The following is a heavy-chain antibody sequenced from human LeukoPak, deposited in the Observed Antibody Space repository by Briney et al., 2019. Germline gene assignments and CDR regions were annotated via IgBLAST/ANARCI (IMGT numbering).Heavy chain of an antibody. V-gene: IGHV1-2*02. D-gene: IGHD7-27*01. CDR1: GYNLMDHA. J-gene: IGHJ4*02. CDR2: INPNSGGT. CDR3: ARGPHWDPHFDY. Sequence: GASVKVSCKASGYNLMDHALHWVRQAPGQGLEWMGWINPNSGGTNYAQKFQGRVTMTRDTSISTAYMELSGLRSDDTAVYYCARGPHWDPHFDYWGQGTLVTVSS.